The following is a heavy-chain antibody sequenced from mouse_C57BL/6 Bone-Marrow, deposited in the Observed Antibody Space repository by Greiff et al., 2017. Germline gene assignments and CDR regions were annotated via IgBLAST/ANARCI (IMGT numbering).Heavy chain of an antibody. D-gene: IGHD2-2*01. V-gene: IGHV1-82*01. CDR1: GYAFSNSW. CDR3: ARGGYDAWFAY. CDR2: IYPGDGDT. J-gene: IGHJ3*01. Sequence: VQLQQSGPELVKPGASVKISCKASGYAFSNSWMNWVKQRPGKGLGWIGRIYPGDGDTNYNGKFKGKDTLTADKSSSTAYMQLSSLTSEDSAVYFCARGGYDAWFAYWGQGTLVTVSA.